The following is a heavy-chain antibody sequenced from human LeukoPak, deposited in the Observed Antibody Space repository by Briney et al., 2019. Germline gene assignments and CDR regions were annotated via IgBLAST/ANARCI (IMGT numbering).Heavy chain of an antibody. CDR3: ARLPPRAAAGVFSLGAFDI. J-gene: IGHJ3*02. CDR2: IYPGDSDT. D-gene: IGHD6-13*01. CDR1: GYSFTSYW. Sequence: GESLKISCKGSGYSFTSYWIGWVRQMPGKGLEWMGIIYPGDSDTRYSPSFQGQVTISADKSISTAYLQWSSLKASDTAMYYCARLPPRAAAGVFSLGAFDIWGQGTMVTVSS. V-gene: IGHV5-51*01.